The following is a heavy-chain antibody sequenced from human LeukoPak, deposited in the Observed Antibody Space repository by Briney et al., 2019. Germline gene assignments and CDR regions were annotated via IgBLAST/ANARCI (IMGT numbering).Heavy chain of an antibody. D-gene: IGHD5-24*01. CDR1: GFTFSSYA. J-gene: IGHJ6*02. CDR2: IYSGGST. V-gene: IGHV3-66*01. Sequence: PGGSLRLSCAASGFTFSSYAMSWVRQAPGKGLEWVSVIYSGGSTYYADSVKGRFTISRDNSKNTLYLQMNSLRAEDTAVYYCARVGEIYYGMDVWGQGTTVTVSS. CDR3: ARVGEIYYGMDV.